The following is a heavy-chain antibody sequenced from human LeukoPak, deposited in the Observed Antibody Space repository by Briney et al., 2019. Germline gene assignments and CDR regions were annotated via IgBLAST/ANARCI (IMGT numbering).Heavy chain of an antibody. Sequence: GRSLRLSCAASGFTFSSYAMHWVRQAPGKGLQWVAIISYDGSNKYYEDSVKGRFTISRDNSKNTLYLQMNSLRAEDRAVYYCAKDVDIVATIYYFDSWGQGTLVTVSS. J-gene: IGHJ4*02. D-gene: IGHD5-12*01. V-gene: IGHV3-30*18. CDR3: AKDVDIVATIYYFDS. CDR1: GFTFSSYA. CDR2: ISYDGSNK.